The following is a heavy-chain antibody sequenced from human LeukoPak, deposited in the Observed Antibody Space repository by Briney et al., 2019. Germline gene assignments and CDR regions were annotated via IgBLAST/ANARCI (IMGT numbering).Heavy chain of an antibody. CDR3: ATERNLNDCSSTSCYILHYFDY. D-gene: IGHD2-2*02. J-gene: IGHJ4*02. Sequence: ASVKVSCKASGGTFSSYAISWVRQAPGQGLEWMGGFDPEDGETIYAQKFQGRVTMTEDTSTDTAYMELSSLRSEDTAVYYCATERNLNDCSSTSCYILHYFDYWGQGTLVTVSS. CDR1: GGTFSSYA. CDR2: FDPEDGET. V-gene: IGHV1-24*01.